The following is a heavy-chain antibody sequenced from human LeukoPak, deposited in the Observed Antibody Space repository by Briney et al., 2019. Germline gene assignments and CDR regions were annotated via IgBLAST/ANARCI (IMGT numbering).Heavy chain of an antibody. Sequence: ASVKVSCKASGYTFTGYYMHWVRQAPGQGLEWMGWINPNSSGTNYAQKFQGRVTMTRDTSISTAYMELSRLRSDDTAVYYCARTPNYYDSSGYPDYWGQGTLVTVSS. CDR2: INPNSSGT. CDR1: GYTFTGYY. J-gene: IGHJ4*02. V-gene: IGHV1-2*02. D-gene: IGHD3-22*01. CDR3: ARTPNYYDSSGYPDY.